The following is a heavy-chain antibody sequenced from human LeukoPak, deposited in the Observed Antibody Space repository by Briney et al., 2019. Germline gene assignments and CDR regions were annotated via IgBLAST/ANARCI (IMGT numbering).Heavy chain of an antibody. Sequence: GGSLRLSCAASGFTFSSYSMNWVRQAPGKGLEWVSYTSSSSSTIYYADSVRGRFTISRDNAKNSLYLQMNDLRAEDTAVYYCASGSSSVGYWGQGTRVTVSS. J-gene: IGHJ4*02. CDR2: TSSSSSTI. V-gene: IGHV3-48*01. CDR1: GFTFSSYS. CDR3: ASGSSSVGY. D-gene: IGHD6-6*01.